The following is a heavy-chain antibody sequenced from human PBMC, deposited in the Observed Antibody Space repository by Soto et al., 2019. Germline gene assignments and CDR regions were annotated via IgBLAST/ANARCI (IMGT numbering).Heavy chain of an antibody. CDR2: INHSGST. J-gene: IGHJ4*02. CDR3: ASSGGKLGYCSGGSCYPAY. CDR1: GGSFSGYY. D-gene: IGHD2-15*01. V-gene: IGHV4-34*01. Sequence: SETLSLTCAVYGGSFSGYYGSWIRQPPGKGLEWIGEINHSGSTNYNPSLKSRVTISVDTSKNQFSLKLSSVTAADTAVYYCASSGGKLGYCSGGSCYPAYWGQGTLVTVSS.